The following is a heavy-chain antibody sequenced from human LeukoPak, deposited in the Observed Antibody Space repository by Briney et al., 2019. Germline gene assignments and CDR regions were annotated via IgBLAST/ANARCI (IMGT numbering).Heavy chain of an antibody. CDR2: ISYDGSNK. CDR1: GFTFSSYA. V-gene: IGHV3-30-3*01. CDR3: ARDQDY. Sequence: PGGSLRLSCAASGFTFSSYAMHWVRQAPGKGLEWVAVISYDGSNKYYADSVKGRFTISRDNSKNTLYLQMNSLRAEDTAVYYCARDQDYWGQGTLVTASS. J-gene: IGHJ4*02.